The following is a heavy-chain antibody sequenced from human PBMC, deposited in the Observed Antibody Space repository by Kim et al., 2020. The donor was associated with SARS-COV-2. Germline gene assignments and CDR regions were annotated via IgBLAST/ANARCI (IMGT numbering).Heavy chain of an antibody. CDR2: ISYDGSNK. Sequence: GGSLRLSCAASGFTFSSYAMHWVRQAPGKGLEWVAVISYDGSNKYYADSVKGRFTISRDNSKNTLYLQMNSLRAEDTAVYYCARGNYQLLGAFDIWGQGTMVTVSS. V-gene: IGHV3-30*04. CDR1: GFTFSSYA. J-gene: IGHJ3*02. CDR3: ARGNYQLLGAFDI. D-gene: IGHD2-2*01.